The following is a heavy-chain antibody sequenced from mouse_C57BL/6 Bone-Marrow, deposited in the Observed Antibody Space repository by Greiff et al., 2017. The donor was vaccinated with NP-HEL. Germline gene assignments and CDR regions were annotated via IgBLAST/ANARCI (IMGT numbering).Heavy chain of an antibody. D-gene: IGHD2-1*01. CDR3: ARSRIYYGNYGAMDY. J-gene: IGHJ4*01. Sequence: VQLQQSRAELVKPGASVKLSCKASGYTFTSYWMHWVKQRPGQGLEWIGMIHPNSGSTNYNEKFKSKATLTVDKSSSTAYMQLSSLTSEDSAVYYCARSRIYYGNYGAMDYWGQGTSVTVSS. CDR1: GYTFTSYW. V-gene: IGHV1-64*01. CDR2: IHPNSGST.